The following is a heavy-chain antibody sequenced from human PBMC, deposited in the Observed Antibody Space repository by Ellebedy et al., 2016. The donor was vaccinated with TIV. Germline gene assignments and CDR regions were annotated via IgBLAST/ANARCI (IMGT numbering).Heavy chain of an antibody. J-gene: IGHJ6*02. Sequence: PGGSLRLSCAASGFTFSSYAMNWVRQAPGKGLEWVSSITGSGSTTYYADPVEGRVTISRDNSRNTLYLQMNSLRAEDTAVYYCVKDAPLDSSAFHVYYYYGMDVWGQGTTVTVSS. D-gene: IGHD3-22*01. CDR1: GFTFSSYA. CDR3: VKDAPLDSSAFHVYYYYGMDV. V-gene: IGHV3-23*01. CDR2: ITGSGSTT.